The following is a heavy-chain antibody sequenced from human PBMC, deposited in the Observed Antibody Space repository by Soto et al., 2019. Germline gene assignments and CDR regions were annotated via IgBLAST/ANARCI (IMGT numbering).Heavy chain of an antibody. CDR1: GYTFTSYY. CDR3: ARGLAWDWFDP. V-gene: IGHV1-46*04. D-gene: IGHD2-21*01. J-gene: IGHJ5*02. Sequence: ASVKVSCKASGYTFTSYYMHWVLQAPGQGLEWMGIINPSGGSTSYAQKLQGRVTMTRDTSTSTVYMELSSLRSEDTAVYYCARGLAWDWFDPWGQGTLVTVSS. CDR2: INPSGGST.